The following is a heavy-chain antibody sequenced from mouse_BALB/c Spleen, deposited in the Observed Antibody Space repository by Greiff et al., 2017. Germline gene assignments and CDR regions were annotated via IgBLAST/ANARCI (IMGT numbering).Heavy chain of an antibody. CDR3: ARTANAIDY. J-gene: IGHJ4*01. CDR1: ADTFPDYA. Sequence: VQRQQSGPERVRPGVSGKISCKGSADTFPDYAMHWVKQSHAGSLERIGAISTYYGITNYNQKFKGKATMTVDKSSSTAYMELARLTSEVSAIYYCARTANAIDYMRQGNSGT. CDR2: ISTYYGIT. V-gene: IGHV1-67*01. D-gene: IGHD1-2*01.